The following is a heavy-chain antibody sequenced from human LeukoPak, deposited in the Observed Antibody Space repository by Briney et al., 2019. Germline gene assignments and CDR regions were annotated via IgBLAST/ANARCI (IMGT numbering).Heavy chain of an antibody. CDR3: AKGPAAGTTALDY. CDR1: GLTVSNHW. CDR2: ISYDGSNK. D-gene: IGHD1-7*01. V-gene: IGHV3-30*18. Sequence: GGSLRLSCVASGLTVSNHWMSWVRQAPGKGLEWVAVISYDGSNKYYADSVKGRFTISRDNSKNTLYLQMNSLRAEDTAVYYCAKGPAAGTTALDYWGQGTLVTVSS. J-gene: IGHJ4*02.